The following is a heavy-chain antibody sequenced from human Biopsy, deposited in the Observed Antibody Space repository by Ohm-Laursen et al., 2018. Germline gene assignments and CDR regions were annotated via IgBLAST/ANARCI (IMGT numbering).Heavy chain of an antibody. J-gene: IGHJ4*02. CDR2: ISANGVTT. V-gene: IGHV3-23*01. CDR1: GFIFSTYT. Sequence: SLRLSCSAFGFIFSTYTMNWVRQAPGKGLEWVSTISANGVTTFYADSVKGRFTISRDGSSDTLYLQMHSLRADDTALYYCAKGGYCSATSCNMDVDYWGQGALVTVSS. CDR3: AKGGYCSATSCNMDVDY. D-gene: IGHD2-2*02.